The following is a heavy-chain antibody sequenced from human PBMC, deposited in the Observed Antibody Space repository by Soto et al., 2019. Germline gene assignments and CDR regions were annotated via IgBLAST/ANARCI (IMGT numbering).Heavy chain of an antibody. CDR2: IYHSGST. CDR1: GYSISSGYY. CDR3: ARGTYKGIVATGFNWFDP. J-gene: IGHJ5*02. D-gene: IGHD5-12*01. Sequence: SETLSLTCAVSGYSISSGYYWGWIRQPPGKGLEWIGSIYHSGSTYYNPSLKSRVTISVDTSKNQVSLKLSSVTAADTAVYFCARGTYKGIVATGFNWFDPWGQGTLVTVS. V-gene: IGHV4-38-2*01.